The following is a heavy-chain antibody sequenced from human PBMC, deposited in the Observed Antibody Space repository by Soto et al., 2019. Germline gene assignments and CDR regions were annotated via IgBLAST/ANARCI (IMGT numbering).Heavy chain of an antibody. J-gene: IGHJ3*02. D-gene: IGHD3-22*01. CDR3: AIPTEDSGYYGDAFDI. V-gene: IGHV1-69*01. CDR1: GGTFSSYA. Sequence: QVQLVQSGAAVKKPGSSVKVSCKASGGTFSSYAISWVRQAPGQGLEWMGGIIPIFGTANDAQKFQGRVTITADESTSTAYMELSSLRSEETDVYYCAIPTEDSGYYGDAFDIWGQGTLVSVSS. CDR2: IIPIFGTA.